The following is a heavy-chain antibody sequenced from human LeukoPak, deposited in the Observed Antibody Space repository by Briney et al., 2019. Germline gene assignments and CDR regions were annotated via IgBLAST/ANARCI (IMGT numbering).Heavy chain of an antibody. V-gene: IGHV4-30-4*01. CDR2: IYYSGST. J-gene: IGHJ4*02. D-gene: IGHD4-17*01. CDR1: GGSISSGDYY. Sequence: SETLSLTCTVSGGSISSGDYYWSWIRQPPGKGLEWIGYIYYSGSTYYNPSLKSRVTISVDTSKNQFSLKLSSVTAADTAVYYCARGNRYGSAFDYWGQGTLVTVSS. CDR3: ARGNRYGSAFDY.